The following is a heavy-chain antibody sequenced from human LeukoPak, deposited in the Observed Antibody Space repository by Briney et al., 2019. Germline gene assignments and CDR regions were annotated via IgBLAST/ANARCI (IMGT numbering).Heavy chain of an antibody. CDR2: TYYSGST. Sequence: SETLSLTCTVSGGSISSYYWSWIRQPPGKGLEWIGYTYYSGSTNYNPSLKSRVTISVDTSKNQFSLKLSSVTAADTAVYYCARGLRWPTYYFDYWGQGTLVTVSS. CDR3: ARGLRWPTYYFDY. CDR1: GGSISSYY. D-gene: IGHD4-23*01. V-gene: IGHV4-59*01. J-gene: IGHJ4*02.